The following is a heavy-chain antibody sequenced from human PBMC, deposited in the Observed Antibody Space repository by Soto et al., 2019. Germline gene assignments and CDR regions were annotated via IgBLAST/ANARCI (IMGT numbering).Heavy chain of an antibody. V-gene: IGHV3-48*02. CDR1: GFTFTSNS. D-gene: IGHD2-21*02. Sequence: EVQLVESGGGLVQPGGSLRLSCAASGFTFTSNSMNWVRQAPGKAPEWISYITSGSDTVHYPDSVKGRFTISRDNAKNSLYLQMNSLRDEDTAVYYCARGRVGTAYFDYWGQGALVTVSS. CDR3: ARGRVGTAYFDY. J-gene: IGHJ4*02. CDR2: ITSGSDTV.